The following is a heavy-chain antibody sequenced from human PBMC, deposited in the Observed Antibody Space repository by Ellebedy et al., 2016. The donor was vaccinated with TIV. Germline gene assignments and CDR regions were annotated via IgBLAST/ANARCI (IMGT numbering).Heavy chain of an antibody. D-gene: IGHD3-9*01. CDR2: IYYSGFT. CDR3: ARHRKNDILTGYDY. CDR1: GGSIRSYY. Sequence: SETLSLTXTVSGGSIRSYYRSWIRQPPGKGLEWIGYIYYSGFTNYNPSLMSRVTIAVDTYRNQFSLKPRSVTAADTAVYYCARHRKNDILTGYDYWGQGLLVTVSS. J-gene: IGHJ4*02. V-gene: IGHV4-59*08.